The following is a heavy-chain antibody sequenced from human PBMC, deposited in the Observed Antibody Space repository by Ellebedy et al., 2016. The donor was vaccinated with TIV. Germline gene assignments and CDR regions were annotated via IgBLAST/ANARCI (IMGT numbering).Heavy chain of an antibody. V-gene: IGHV1-18*04. J-gene: IGHJ4*02. CDR1: RYTFTGYY. CDR2: ISAYNGNT. CDR3: ARGRTYYDILTGYYTPIYFDY. Sequence: ASVKVSXKASRYTFTGYYMHWVRQAPGQGLEWIGWISAYNGNTNYAQKLQGRVTMTTDTSTSTAYMELRSLRSDDTAVYYCARGRTYYDILTGYYTPIYFDYWGQGTLVTVSS. D-gene: IGHD3-9*01.